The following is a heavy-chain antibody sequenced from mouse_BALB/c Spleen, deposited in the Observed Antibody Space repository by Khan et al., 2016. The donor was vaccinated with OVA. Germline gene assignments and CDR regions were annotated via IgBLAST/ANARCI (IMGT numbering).Heavy chain of an antibody. J-gene: IGHJ4*01. V-gene: IGHV5-15*02. Sequence: EVQLVESGGGLVQPGGSRKLSCAASGFTLSGYGMAWVRQAPGKGPEWVAFISILAYSFYYADTVTGRFTISRENAKNTLYLEMSSLRSEDTAMYYCARSWAMDYWGQGTSVTVSS. CDR1: GFTLSGYG. CDR2: ISILAYSF. CDR3: ARSWAMDY.